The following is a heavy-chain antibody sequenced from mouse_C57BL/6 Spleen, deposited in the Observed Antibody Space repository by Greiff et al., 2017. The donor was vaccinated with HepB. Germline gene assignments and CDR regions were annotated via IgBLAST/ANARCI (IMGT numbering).Heavy chain of an antibody. J-gene: IGHJ3*01. CDR2: ISSGSSTI. Sequence: EVQVVESGGGLVKPGGSLKLSCAASGFTFSDYGMHWVRQAPEKGLEWVAYISSGSSTIYYADTVKGRFTISRDNAKNTLFLQMTSLRSEDTAMYYCARPRQGFAYWGQGTLVTVSA. D-gene: IGHD3-2*01. CDR1: GFTFSDYG. CDR3: ARPRQGFAY. V-gene: IGHV5-17*01.